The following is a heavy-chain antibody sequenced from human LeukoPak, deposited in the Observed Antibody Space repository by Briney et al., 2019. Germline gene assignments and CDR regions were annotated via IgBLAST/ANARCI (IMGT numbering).Heavy chain of an antibody. J-gene: IGHJ6*03. CDR1: GGSISSYY. CDR3: ARHQDYSGTTFYDYMDV. D-gene: IGHD4-11*01. V-gene: IGHV4-4*07. Sequence: SETLSLTCTVSGGSISSYYWSWIRQPAGKGLEWIGRIYTSGSTNYNPSLKSRVTMSVDTSKNQISLKLTSVTAADTAVYYCARHQDYSGTTFYDYMDVWGKGTTVTVSS. CDR2: IYTSGST.